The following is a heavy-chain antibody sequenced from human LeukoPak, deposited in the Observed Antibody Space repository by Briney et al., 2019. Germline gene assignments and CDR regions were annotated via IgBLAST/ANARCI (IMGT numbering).Heavy chain of an antibody. D-gene: IGHD3-10*01. V-gene: IGHV3-30-3*01. CDR3: ARDRLLWFGELDY. CDR2: ISYDGSNK. J-gene: IGHJ4*02. Sequence: PGGSLRLSCAASGFTFSYYWMSWVRQAPGKGLEWVAVISYDGSNKYYADSVKGRFTISRDNSKNTLYLQMNSLRAEDTAVYYCARDRLLWFGELDYWGQGTLVTVSS. CDR1: GFTFSYYW.